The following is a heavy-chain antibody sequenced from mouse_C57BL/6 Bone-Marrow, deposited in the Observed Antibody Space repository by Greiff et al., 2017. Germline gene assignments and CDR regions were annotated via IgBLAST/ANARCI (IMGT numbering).Heavy chain of an antibody. D-gene: IGHD2-5*01. Sequence: VKLVESGPGLVQPSQSLSITCTVSGFSLTSYGVHWVRQSPGKGLEWLGVIWSGGSTDYNAAFISRLSISKDNSKSQVFFKMNSLQADDTAIYYCARDYYSNYDAMDYWGQGTSVTVSS. CDR1: GFSLTSYG. CDR3: ARDYYSNYDAMDY. CDR2: IWSGGST. V-gene: IGHV2-2*01. J-gene: IGHJ4*01.